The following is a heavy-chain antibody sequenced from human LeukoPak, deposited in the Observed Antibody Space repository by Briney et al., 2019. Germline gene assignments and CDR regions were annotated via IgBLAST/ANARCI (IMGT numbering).Heavy chain of an antibody. D-gene: IGHD6-13*01. Sequence: GGSLRLSCAASGFTFSSYAMSWVRQAPGRGLEWVTAISGSGDSTYYADSVKGRFTISRDNSKSTLYLQMNSLRADDTAVYYCAKDQQQLISVSFDYWGQGTLVTVSS. CDR3: AKDQQQLISVSFDY. J-gene: IGHJ4*02. CDR2: ISGSGDST. V-gene: IGHV3-23*01. CDR1: GFTFSSYA.